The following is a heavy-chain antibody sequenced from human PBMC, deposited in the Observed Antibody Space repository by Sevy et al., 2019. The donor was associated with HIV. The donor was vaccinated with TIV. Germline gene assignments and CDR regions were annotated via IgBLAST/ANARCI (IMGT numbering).Heavy chain of an antibody. CDR1: GYTLNEFS. J-gene: IGHJ4*02. CDR3: ATTKYYYDSSGYPFDY. CDR2: FDPEDGDPEDGKT. D-gene: IGHD3-22*01. Sequence: ASVKVSCKVSGYTLNEFSMHWVRQAPGKGLEWMRTFDPEDGDPEDGKTIYAQKFLGRVTVTEDTSTDTAYMELSSLRSEDTAVYYCATTKYYYDSSGYPFDYWGQGTLVTVSS. V-gene: IGHV1-24*01.